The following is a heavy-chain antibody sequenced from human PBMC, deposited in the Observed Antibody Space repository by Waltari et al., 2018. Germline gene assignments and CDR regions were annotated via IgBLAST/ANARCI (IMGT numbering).Heavy chain of an antibody. Sequence: QLHLQESGPGLVKPSETLSLTCSVPGCSITSNRPYWVWLRQPPGQGLEWIGTMSYSGATYSSPSLNSRVTISRDTSKNQLSLKLASMTAADTAVYYCATYLGASLGTAAFDVWGQGTMVTVSS. V-gene: IGHV4-39*01. CDR1: GCSITSNRPY. CDR3: ATYLGASLGTAAFDV. D-gene: IGHD1-1*01. J-gene: IGHJ3*01. CDR2: MSYSGAT.